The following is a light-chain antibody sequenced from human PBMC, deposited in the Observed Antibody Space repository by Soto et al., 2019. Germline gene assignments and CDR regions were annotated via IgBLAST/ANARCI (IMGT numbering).Light chain of an antibody. V-gene: IGLV2-14*01. J-gene: IGLJ1*01. CDR1: SSDAGGYNY. CDR2: DVS. Sequence: QSALTQPASVSGSPGQSITISCTGTSSDAGGYNYVSWHQQHPGKVPKLMIYDVSYRPSGVSNRFSGSKSGNTASLTISGLQAEDEADYYCSSYTTSSTYVFGTGTKLTVL. CDR3: SSYTTSSTYV.